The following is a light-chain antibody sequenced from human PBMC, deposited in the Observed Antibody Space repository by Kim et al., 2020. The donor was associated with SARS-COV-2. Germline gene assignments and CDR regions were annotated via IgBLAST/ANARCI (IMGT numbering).Light chain of an antibody. V-gene: IGLV3-19*01. J-gene: IGLJ1*01. CDR1: SLRSNY. CDR3: NSRDSSGHRV. CDR2: DKT. Sequence: VALGQTVRITCQGDSLRSNYASCYQQKPGRAPVLVIYDKTNRPSGIPDRFSGSSSANTASLTITGAQAEDEADYYCNSRDSSGHRVFGTGTKVTVL.